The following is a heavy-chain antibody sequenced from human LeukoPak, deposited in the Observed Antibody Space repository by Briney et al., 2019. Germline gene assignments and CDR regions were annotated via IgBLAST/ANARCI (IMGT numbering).Heavy chain of an antibody. CDR3: ARGYGDYVGFDP. CDR1: GGSISSYY. CDR2: IYYSGST. D-gene: IGHD4-17*01. V-gene: IGHV4-59*01. Sequence: SETLSLTCTVFGGSISSYYWSWIRQPPGKGLEWIGYIYYSGSTYYNPSLKSRVTISVDTSKNQFSLKLSSVTAADTAVYYCARGYGDYVGFDPWGQGTLVTVSS. J-gene: IGHJ5*02.